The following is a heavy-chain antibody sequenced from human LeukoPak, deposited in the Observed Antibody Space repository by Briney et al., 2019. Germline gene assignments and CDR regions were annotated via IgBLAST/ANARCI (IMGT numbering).Heavy chain of an antibody. V-gene: IGHV4-30-4*01. J-gene: IGHJ6*02. CDR2: IYYSGST. Sequence: SETLSLTCTVSGGSISSGDYYWSWIRQPPGKGLEWIGYIYYSGSTYYNPSLKSRVIISVDTSKNQFSLKLSSVTAADTAVYYCARDSVDYYGMDVWGQGTTVTVSS. CDR3: ARDSVDYYGMDV. CDR1: GGSISSGDYY.